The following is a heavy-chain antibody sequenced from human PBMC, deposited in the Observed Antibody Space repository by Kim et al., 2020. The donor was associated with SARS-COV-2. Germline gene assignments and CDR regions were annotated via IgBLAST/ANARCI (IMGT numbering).Heavy chain of an antibody. CDR3: AKVLSPVVGATTGSLDY. Sequence: GGSLRLSCAASGFTFSSYAMSWVRQAPGKGLEWVSAISGSGGSTYYADSVKGRFTISRDNSKNTLYLQMNSLRAEDTAVYYCAKVLSPVVGATTGSLDYWGQGTLVTVSS. CDR2: ISGSGGST. J-gene: IGHJ4*02. V-gene: IGHV3-23*01. D-gene: IGHD1-26*01. CDR1: GFTFSSYA.